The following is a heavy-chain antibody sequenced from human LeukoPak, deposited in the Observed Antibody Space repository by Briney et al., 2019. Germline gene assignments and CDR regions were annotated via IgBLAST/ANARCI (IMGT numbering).Heavy chain of an antibody. CDR1: GYTFTSYG. V-gene: IGHV1-18*01. CDR2: ISAYNGNT. D-gene: IGHD1-26*01. Sequence: ASVKVSCKASGYTFTSYGISWVRQAPGQGLEWMGWISAYNGNTNYAQKLQGRVTMTTDTSTSTAYMELRSLRSDDTAVYYCAREPDRSYSGTPDYWGQGTLVTVSS. CDR3: AREPDRSYSGTPDY. J-gene: IGHJ4*02.